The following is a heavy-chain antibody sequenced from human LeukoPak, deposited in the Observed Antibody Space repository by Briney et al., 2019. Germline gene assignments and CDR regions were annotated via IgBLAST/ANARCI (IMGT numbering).Heavy chain of an antibody. D-gene: IGHD2-8*01. CDR1: GFTFSNYA. CDR3: AKNPWIAVMVYSDY. V-gene: IGHV3-23*01. Sequence: GGSLRLSCAASGFTFSNYAMSWVRQAPGKGLEWVSTINDTGGSTYYADSVKGRFTISRDNSKNTLFLQMNSLRAEDTAVYYCAKNPWIAVMVYSDYWGQGTLVTVSS. CDR2: INDTGGST. J-gene: IGHJ4*02.